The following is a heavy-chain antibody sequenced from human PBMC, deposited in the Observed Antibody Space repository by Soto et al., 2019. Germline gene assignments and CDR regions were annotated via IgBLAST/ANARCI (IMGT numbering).Heavy chain of an antibody. V-gene: IGHV1-2*02. Sequence: ASVKVSCKASGYTLTDNYMHWVREAPGQGLEWMGWVNPNGGTNYAQKCQGRVTMTRDTSISTAYMELSRLRSDDTAVYYCARSLTTLTTLLDYWGQGTLVTVSS. CDR3: ARSLTTLTTLLDY. CDR2: VNPNGGT. J-gene: IGHJ4*02. D-gene: IGHD4-17*01. CDR1: GYTLTDNY.